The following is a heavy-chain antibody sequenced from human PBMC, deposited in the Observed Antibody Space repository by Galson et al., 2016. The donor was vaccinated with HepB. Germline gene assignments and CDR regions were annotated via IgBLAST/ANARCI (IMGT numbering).Heavy chain of an antibody. D-gene: IGHD6-13*01. V-gene: IGHV3-64D*06. CDR2: ITTNGGDT. CDR3: VKSNLAATGGFYGMDV. CDR1: GFSFSSYP. J-gene: IGHJ6*02. Sequence: SLRLSCAASGFSFSSYPMHWVRQAPGKGLEYLSGITTNGGDTKYADSVKGRFTIFRDNSKNTLYLQMRSLRAEDTAVYYCVKSNLAATGGFYGMDVWGQGTTVTVSS.